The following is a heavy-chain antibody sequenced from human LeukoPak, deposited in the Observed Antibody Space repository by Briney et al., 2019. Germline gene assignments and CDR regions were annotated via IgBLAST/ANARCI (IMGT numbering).Heavy chain of an antibody. CDR2: ISSTSSYI. D-gene: IGHD3-9*01. CDR3: ARESGAADWYEGFDY. Sequence: PGGSLRLSCAASGFTFSGYSMNWVRQAPGKGLEWVSSISSTSSYIYYADSVKGRFTISRDNAKNSLFLQMNNVRVEDAAVYFCARESGAADWYEGFDYWGQGTLVTVSS. J-gene: IGHJ4*02. V-gene: IGHV3-21*01. CDR1: GFTFSGYS.